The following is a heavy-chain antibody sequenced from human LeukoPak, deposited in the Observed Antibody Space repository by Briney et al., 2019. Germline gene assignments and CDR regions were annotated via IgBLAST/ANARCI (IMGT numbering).Heavy chain of an antibody. CDR1: GGSISRDY. J-gene: IGHJ4*02. D-gene: IGHD6-6*01. Sequence: SETLSLTCTVSGGSISRDYWSWIRQPPGKGLEWIGYIYYTGSTDYNPSLKSRVTISVDTSKNQFSLKLSSVTAADTAVYYCAGTTSIAARGFDYWGQGTLVTVSS. V-gene: IGHV4-59*01. CDR3: AGTTSIAARGFDY. CDR2: IYYTGST.